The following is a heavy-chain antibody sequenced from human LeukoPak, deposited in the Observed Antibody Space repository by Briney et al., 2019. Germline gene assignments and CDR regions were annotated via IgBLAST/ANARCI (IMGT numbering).Heavy chain of an antibody. V-gene: IGHV4-30-4*02. J-gene: IGHJ3*02. CDR3: ARIPRRLDAFDI. CDR1: CGSISSGDYY. D-gene: IGHD5-12*01. CDR2: IYYSGST. Sequence: SDTLSLTCTLSCGSISSGDYYWSWLRQPPGKGLEWIVYIYYSGSTYYNPSLKSRVTISVDTSKNQFSLKLSSVTAADTAVYYCARIPRRLDAFDIWGQGTMVTVSS.